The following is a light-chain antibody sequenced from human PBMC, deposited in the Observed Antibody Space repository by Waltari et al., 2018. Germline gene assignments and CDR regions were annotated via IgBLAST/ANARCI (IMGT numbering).Light chain of an antibody. V-gene: IGLV2-14*01. CDR2: DVT. J-gene: IGLJ3*02. CDR3: TSYTTSSTWV. Sequence: QSALTQPASVSGTPGQSITISCTGTSSDIGTYHFVSWYQQHPCKVPTLMIFDVTKRPSGVSDRFFGSKSANTASLTISGLQAEDEANYYCTSYTTSSTWVFGGGTRLTVL. CDR1: SSDIGTYHF.